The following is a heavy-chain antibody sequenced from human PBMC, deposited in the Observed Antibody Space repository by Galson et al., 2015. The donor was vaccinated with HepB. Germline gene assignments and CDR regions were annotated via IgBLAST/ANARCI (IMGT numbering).Heavy chain of an antibody. CDR2: IYSGGST. V-gene: IGHV3-66*01. CDR3: ARIPYSSSYFDY. Sequence: SLRLSCAASGFTVSSNYMSWVRQAPGKGLEWVSVIYSGGSTYYADSVKGRFTISRDNSKNTLYLQMNSLRAEDTAVYYCARIPYSSSYFDYWGQGTLVTVSS. J-gene: IGHJ4*02. CDR1: GFTVSSNY. D-gene: IGHD6-13*01.